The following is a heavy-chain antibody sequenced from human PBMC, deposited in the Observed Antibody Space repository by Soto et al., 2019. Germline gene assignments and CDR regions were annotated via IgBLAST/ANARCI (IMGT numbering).Heavy chain of an antibody. V-gene: IGHV3-30*18. CDR3: AKIVVITKDRDSGVDY. CDR2: ISYDGSNK. J-gene: IGHJ4*02. D-gene: IGHD3-22*01. Sequence: QVQLVESGGGVVQPGRSLRLSCAASGFTFSSYGMHWVRQAPGKGLEWVAVISYDGSNKYYADSVKGRFTISRDNSKNTLYLQMNSLRAEDTAVYYCAKIVVITKDRDSGVDYWGQGTLVTVSS. CDR1: GFTFSSYG.